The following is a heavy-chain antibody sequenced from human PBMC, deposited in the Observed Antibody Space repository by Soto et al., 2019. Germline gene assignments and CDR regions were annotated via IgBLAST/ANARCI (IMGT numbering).Heavy chain of an antibody. CDR2: ISGSGGST. D-gene: IGHD6-6*01. Sequence: GGSLRLSCAASGFTFDDYAMHWVRQAPGKGLEWVSAISGSGGSTYYADSVKGRFTISRDNSKNTLYLQMNSLRAEDTAVYYCAKAQQLVLFQHWGQGTLVTVSS. J-gene: IGHJ1*01. CDR1: GFTFDDYA. CDR3: AKAQQLVLFQH. V-gene: IGHV3-23*01.